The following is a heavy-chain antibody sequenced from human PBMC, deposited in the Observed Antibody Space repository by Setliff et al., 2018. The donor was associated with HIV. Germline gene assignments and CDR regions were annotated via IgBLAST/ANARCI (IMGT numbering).Heavy chain of an antibody. CDR3: ARRTYYGSGTHFDY. CDR2: IYPQDSDT. CDR1: GYSFSNHW. D-gene: IGHD3-10*01. J-gene: IGHJ4*02. V-gene: IGHV5-51*01. Sequence: GESLKISCTGSGYSFSNHWIGWVRQMPGRGLEWVGIIYPQDSDTRYSPSFEGHVTISADTSRYTAYLQWSALKASDTAMYYCARRTYYGSGTHFDYWGQGTLVTVSS.